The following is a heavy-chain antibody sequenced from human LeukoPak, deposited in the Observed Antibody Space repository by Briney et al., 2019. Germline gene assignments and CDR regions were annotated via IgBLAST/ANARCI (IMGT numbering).Heavy chain of an antibody. CDR1: GAAFSILA. D-gene: IGHD5-18*01. J-gene: IGHJ4*02. V-gene: IGHV3-64*02. Sequence: GGSLRLSCAVSGAAFSILAMHWVRRCPGKGLEFVSAIGGDGATTHYADSVRGRFTISRDNSKNTVHLQMGSLRPEDMAVYYCATGYNYYYDYWGQGTLVSVSS. CDR3: ATGYNYYYDY. CDR2: IGGDGATT.